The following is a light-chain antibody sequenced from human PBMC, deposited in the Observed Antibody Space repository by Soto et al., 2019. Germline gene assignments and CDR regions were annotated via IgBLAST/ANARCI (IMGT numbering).Light chain of an antibody. V-gene: IGKV1-5*03. J-gene: IGKJ1*01. CDR3: LQYNTYLT. CDR1: QTITSW. CDR2: KAS. Sequence: DIQVTQSPSTLSASVGDRVTIACRASQTITSWLAWYQQKPGRAPKLLIYKASSLQSGVPSRFSGSGSGTEFTHTFSSLQPDDFATYSFLQYNTYLTFGQGTKVETK.